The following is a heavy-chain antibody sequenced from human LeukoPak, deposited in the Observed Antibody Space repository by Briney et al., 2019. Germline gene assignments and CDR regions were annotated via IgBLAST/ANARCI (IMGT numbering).Heavy chain of an antibody. CDR1: GFTFSSYA. CDR3: AKSDCGGDCHLLDY. CDR2: LGGSGGTI. V-gene: IGHV3-23*01. Sequence: GGSLRLSCAASGFTFSSYAMSWVRQAPGKGLDWVAHLGGSGGTIYYADSVKGRFTISRDNSQNTLYLQMSSLRAEDTAVYYCAKSDCGGDCHLLDYWGQGTLVTVSS. J-gene: IGHJ4*02. D-gene: IGHD2-21*02.